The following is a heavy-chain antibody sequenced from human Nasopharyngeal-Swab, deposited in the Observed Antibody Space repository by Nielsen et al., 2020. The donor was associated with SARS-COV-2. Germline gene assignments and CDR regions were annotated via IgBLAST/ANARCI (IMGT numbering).Heavy chain of an antibody. J-gene: IGHJ5*02. V-gene: IGHV1-2*06. D-gene: IGHD2-15*01. Sequence: ASVKVSCKTSGYTFSDYFIHWVRQAPGQGLEWMGRISPNSGGTNFAQKFRGRVTVTRDASISTAYLELTGLTSDDTAAYYCAGSCATVGCPFDPWGQGTLVTVSS. CDR3: AGSCATVGCPFDP. CDR2: ISPNSGGT. CDR1: GYTFSDYF.